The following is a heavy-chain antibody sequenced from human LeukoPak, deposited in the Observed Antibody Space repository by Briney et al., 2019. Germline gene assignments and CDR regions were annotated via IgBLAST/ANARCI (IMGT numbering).Heavy chain of an antibody. Sequence: SETLSLTCTVSGGSISSSSYYWGWIRQPPGKGLEWIGSIYYSGSTYYNPSLKSRVTISVDTSKNQFSLKLSSVTAADTAVYYCARKRILYQRGLPNWFDPWGQGTLVTVSS. D-gene: IGHD2/OR15-2a*01. CDR3: ARKRILYQRGLPNWFDP. CDR2: IYYSGST. J-gene: IGHJ5*02. CDR1: GGSISSSSYY. V-gene: IGHV4-39*07.